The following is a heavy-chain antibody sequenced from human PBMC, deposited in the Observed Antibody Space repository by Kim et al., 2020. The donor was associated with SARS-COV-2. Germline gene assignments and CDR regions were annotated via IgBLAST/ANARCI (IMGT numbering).Heavy chain of an antibody. J-gene: IGHJ4*02. CDR3: ARRTVVAGPNFDY. CDR1: GFTFNSYT. D-gene: IGHD6-19*01. V-gene: IGHV3-23*01. Sequence: GGSLRLSCTASGFTFNSYTMNWVRQAPGKGLEWVSRISGSGDSTYYGDSVKGRFTISRDNSKNTLYLQMNSLSGEDTAVYYCARRTVVAGPNFDYWGQG. CDR2: ISGSGDST.